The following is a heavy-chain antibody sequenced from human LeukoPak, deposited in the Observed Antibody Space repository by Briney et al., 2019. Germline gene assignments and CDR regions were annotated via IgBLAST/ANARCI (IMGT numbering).Heavy chain of an antibody. D-gene: IGHD6-6*01. CDR1: GYTFTSYD. Sequence: ASVKVSCKASGYTFTSYDINWVRQATGQGLEWMGWMNPNSGNTGYAQKFQGRVTITRNTSISTAYMELSSLRSEDTAVYYCARGSLIAARQSGYYFDYWGQGTLVTVSS. CDR2: MNPNSGNT. V-gene: IGHV1-8*03. J-gene: IGHJ4*02. CDR3: ARGSLIAARQSGYYFDY.